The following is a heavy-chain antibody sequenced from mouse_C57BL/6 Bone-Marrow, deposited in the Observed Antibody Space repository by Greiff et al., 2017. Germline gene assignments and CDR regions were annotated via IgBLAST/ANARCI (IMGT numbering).Heavy chain of an antibody. J-gene: IGHJ2*01. D-gene: IGHD1-1*01. CDR3: ASLYGSSPFDY. CDR2: IYPRSGNT. CDR1: GYTFTSYG. Sequence: VQLQESGAELARPGASVKLSCKASGYTFTSYGISWVKQRTGQGLEWIGEIYPRSGNTYYNEKFKGKATLTAEKSSSTAYMELRSLTSEDSAVYFCASLYGSSPFDYWGQGTTLTVSA. V-gene: IGHV1-81*01.